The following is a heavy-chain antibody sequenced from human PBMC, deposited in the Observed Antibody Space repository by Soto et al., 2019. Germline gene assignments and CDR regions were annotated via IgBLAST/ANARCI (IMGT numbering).Heavy chain of an antibody. CDR2: INHSGST. J-gene: IGHJ5*02. CDR1: GGSFSGYY. CDR3: ARGSRYYGSGSDRCFDP. Sequence: SETLSLTCAVYGGSFSGYYWGWIRQPPGKGLEWIGEINHSGSTNYNPSLKSRVTISVDTSKNQFSLKLSSVTAADTAVYYCARGSRYYGSGSDRCFDPWGQGTLVTVSS. V-gene: IGHV4-34*01. D-gene: IGHD3-10*01.